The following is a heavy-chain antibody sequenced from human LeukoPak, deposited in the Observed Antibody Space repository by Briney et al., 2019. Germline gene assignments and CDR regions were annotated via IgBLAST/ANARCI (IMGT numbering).Heavy chain of an antibody. CDR3: AREAIVVERWFDP. CDR1: GFTFSRYA. Sequence: GGSLRLSCAASGFTFSRYAMHWVRQPPGKGLEWVAVILYDGSNKYYADSVKGRFTISRDNSKNTVYQQMNSPRAEDTALYYCAREAIVVERWFDPWGQGTLVTVSS. V-gene: IGHV3-30-3*01. J-gene: IGHJ5*02. D-gene: IGHD3-22*01. CDR2: ILYDGSNK.